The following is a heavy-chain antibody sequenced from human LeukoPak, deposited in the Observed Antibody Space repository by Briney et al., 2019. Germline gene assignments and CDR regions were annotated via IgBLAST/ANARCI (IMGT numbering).Heavy chain of an antibody. V-gene: IGHV6-1*01. CDR1: GDSISSNCAA. Sequence: SQTLSLTCGMSGDSISSNCAAWNWLQQSPSRGLEWLGMKYCRSKWYNDYAVSVKSRITINQDTSKAHFSLQLISVTPEAMDLYYFGRGELKLPDAVGNWGQGTMVTVSS. D-gene: IGHD1-7*01. CDR2: KYCRSKWYN. CDR3: GRGELKLPDAVGN. J-gene: IGHJ3*02.